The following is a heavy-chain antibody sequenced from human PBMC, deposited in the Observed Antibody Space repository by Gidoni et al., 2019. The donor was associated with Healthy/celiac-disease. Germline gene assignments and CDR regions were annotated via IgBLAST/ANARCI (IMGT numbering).Heavy chain of an antibody. Sequence: EVQLVESGGGLVQPGGSLSLSCAASGFTFSSYWMSWVRQAPGKGVEWVANIKQDGSEKYYVDSVKGRFTISRDNAKNSLYLQMNSLRAEDTAVYYCARAPDYYDSSGLGAFDIWGQGTMVTVSS. J-gene: IGHJ3*02. CDR1: GFTFSSYW. D-gene: IGHD3-22*01. CDR2: IKQDGSEK. V-gene: IGHV3-7*03. CDR3: ARAPDYYDSSGLGAFDI.